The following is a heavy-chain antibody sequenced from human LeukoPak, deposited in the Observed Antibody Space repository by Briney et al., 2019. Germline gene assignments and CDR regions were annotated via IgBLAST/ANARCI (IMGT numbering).Heavy chain of an antibody. V-gene: IGHV3-30*04. CDR3: ARGVDYYENSGTIDY. Sequence: GGSLRLSCAVSGFTFNSYPMHWVRQAPGKGLEWVAVIGPDGTTKIYAESVKGRFSISGDNSKNTLYLQMNSLRAEDTAVYYCARGVDYYENSGTIDYWGQGTLVTVSS. CDR1: GFTFNSYP. J-gene: IGHJ4*02. CDR2: IGPDGTTK. D-gene: IGHD3-22*01.